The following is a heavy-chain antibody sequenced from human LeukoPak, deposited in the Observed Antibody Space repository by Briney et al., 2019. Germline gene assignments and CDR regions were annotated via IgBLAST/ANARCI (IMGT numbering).Heavy chain of an antibody. V-gene: IGHV3-23*01. CDR3: ARDSARYCSSTSCYTSCYYGMDV. Sequence: GGSLRLSCAASGFTFSSYAMSWVRQAPGKGLEWVSAISGSGGSTYYADSVKGRFTISRDNSKNTLYLQMNSLRAEDTAVYYCARDSARYCSSTSCYTSCYYGMDVWGQGTTVTVSS. J-gene: IGHJ6*02. CDR2: ISGSGGST. D-gene: IGHD2-2*02. CDR1: GFTFSSYA.